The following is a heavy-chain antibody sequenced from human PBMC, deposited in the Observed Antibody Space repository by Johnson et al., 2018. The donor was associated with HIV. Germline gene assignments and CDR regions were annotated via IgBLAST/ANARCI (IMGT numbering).Heavy chain of an antibody. Sequence: VQLVESGGGLVKPGGSLRLSCAASGFTFDDYAMHWVRQAPGKGLEWVSGISWNSGSIGYADSVKGRFTISRDNAKNSLYLQMNSLRAEDTALYYCAREMATIRGYAFDIWGQGTMVTVSS. CDR3: AREMATIRGYAFDI. CDR2: ISWNSGSI. D-gene: IGHD5-24*01. CDR1: GFTFDDYA. V-gene: IGHV3-9*01. J-gene: IGHJ3*02.